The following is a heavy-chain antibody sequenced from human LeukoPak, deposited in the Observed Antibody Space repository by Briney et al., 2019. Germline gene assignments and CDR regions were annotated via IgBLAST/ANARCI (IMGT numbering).Heavy chain of an antibody. D-gene: IGHD7-27*01. CDR1: GGTFSSYA. CDR2: IIPIFGTA. CDR3: ARDQNLVSWGLDYFDY. Sequence: SSVKVSCKASGGTFSSYAISWVRQAPGQGLEWMGRIIPIFGTANYAQKFQGRVTITTDESTSTAYMELSSLRSEDTAVYYCARDQNLVSWGLDYFDYWGQGTLVTVSS. J-gene: IGHJ4*02. V-gene: IGHV1-69*05.